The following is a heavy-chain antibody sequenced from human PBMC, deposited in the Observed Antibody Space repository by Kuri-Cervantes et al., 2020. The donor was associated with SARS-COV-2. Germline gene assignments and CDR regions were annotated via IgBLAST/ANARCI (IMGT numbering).Heavy chain of an antibody. CDR3: ASVSTMGVSLD. V-gene: IGHV3-23*01. CDR1: RSTFNNYD. Sequence: GGSLRLSCAASRSTFNNYDLIWVRQAPGKGLEWVSSISTSGGDTDYADSLKGRFTISRDNSKNTLYLQMNSLRVEDTAVYYCASVSTMGVSLDWGQGTLVTVSS. J-gene: IGHJ4*02. CDR2: ISTSGGDT. D-gene: IGHD5-24*01.